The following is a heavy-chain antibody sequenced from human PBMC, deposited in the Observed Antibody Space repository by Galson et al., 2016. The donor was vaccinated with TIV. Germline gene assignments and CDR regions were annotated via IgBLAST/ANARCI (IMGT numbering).Heavy chain of an antibody. D-gene: IGHD7-27*01. CDR1: GFSFKNAW. Sequence: SLRLSCAASGFSFKNAWMSWVRPAPGKGLDWVGRIKNRDYGGTTDYAEPVKGRFTIPRDDAKDGLFLQMDSLKTEDTAIYYCTAGLHNSGGMDHWGQGTLVTVSS. V-gene: IGHV3-15*05. J-gene: IGHJ4*02. CDR3: TAGLHNSGGMDH. CDR2: IKNRDYGGTT.